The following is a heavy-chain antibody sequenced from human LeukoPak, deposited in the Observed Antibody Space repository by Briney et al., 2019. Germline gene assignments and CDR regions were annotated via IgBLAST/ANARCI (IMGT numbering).Heavy chain of an antibody. CDR2: INHSGST. CDR1: GGSFSGYY. D-gene: IGHD3-22*01. Sequence: SETLSLTCAVYGGSFSGYYWSWIRQPPGKGLEWIGEINHSGSTNYNPSLKSRVTISVDTSKNQFSLKLSSVTAADTAVYYCAVSPYYYDSSGRLFDYWGQGTLVTVSS. J-gene: IGHJ4*02. CDR3: AVSPYYYDSSGRLFDY. V-gene: IGHV4-34*01.